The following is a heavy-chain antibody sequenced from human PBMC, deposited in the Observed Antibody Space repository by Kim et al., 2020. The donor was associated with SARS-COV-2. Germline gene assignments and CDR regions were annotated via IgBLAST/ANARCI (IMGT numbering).Heavy chain of an antibody. J-gene: IGHJ3*02. CDR3: AKAFYWDNSGAGDFDM. CDR1: GFTFSSFA. Sequence: GGSLRLSCAASGFTFSSFAMNWVRQAPGKGLEWVSGISGSGGSTYSADSVKGRFTFSRDNSKTTLYLQMNSLRAEDTAVYYCAKAFYWDNSGAGDFDMWG. CDR2: ISGSGGST. V-gene: IGHV3-23*01. D-gene: IGHD2-15*01.